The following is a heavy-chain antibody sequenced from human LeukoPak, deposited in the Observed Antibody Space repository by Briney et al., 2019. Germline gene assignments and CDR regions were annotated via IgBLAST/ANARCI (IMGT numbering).Heavy chain of an antibody. CDR2: ISSSSSYI. CDR3: ARDFLDHGMDV. Sequence: GESLRLSCAASGFTFSSYSMNWVRQAPGKGLEWVSSISSSSSYIYYADSVKGRFTISRDNAKSSLYLQTNSLRAEDTAVYYCARDFLDHGMDVWGQGTTVTVSS. CDR1: GFTFSSYS. J-gene: IGHJ6*02. V-gene: IGHV3-21*01.